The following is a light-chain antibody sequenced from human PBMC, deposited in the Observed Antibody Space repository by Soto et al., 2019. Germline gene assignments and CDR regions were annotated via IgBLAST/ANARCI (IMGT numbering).Light chain of an antibody. J-gene: IGKJ4*01. Sequence: EIVMTQSPATLSVSPGEGATLSCKASQNVYNNLAWYRQRPGQPPRLLIYDASTRATGISARFSGSGYGTEFTLTISSLQSEDFAVYFCQQCRNWPLTFGGGTK. CDR2: DAS. CDR3: QQCRNWPLT. V-gene: IGKV3-15*01. CDR1: QNVYNN.